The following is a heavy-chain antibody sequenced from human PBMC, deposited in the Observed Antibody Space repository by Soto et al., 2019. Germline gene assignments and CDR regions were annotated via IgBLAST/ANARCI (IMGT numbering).Heavy chain of an antibody. CDR3: ARLSSGSYRPHYGMDV. D-gene: IGHD1-26*01. Sequence: HGESLKISCKGSGYSFTSYWISWVRQMPGKGLEWMGRIDPSDSYTNYSPSFQGHVTISADKSISTAYLQWSSLKASDTAMYYCARLSSGSYRPHYGMDVWGQGTTVTVSS. CDR1: GYSFTSYW. CDR2: IDPSDSYT. V-gene: IGHV5-10-1*01. J-gene: IGHJ6*02.